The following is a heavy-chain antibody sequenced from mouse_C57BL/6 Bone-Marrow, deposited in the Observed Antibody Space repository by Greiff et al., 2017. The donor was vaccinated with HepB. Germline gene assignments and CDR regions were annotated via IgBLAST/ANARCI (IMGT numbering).Heavy chain of an antibody. J-gene: IGHJ4*01. Sequence: EVKVVESGGGLVQSGRSLRLSCATSGFTFSDFYMEWVRQAPGKGLEWIAASRNKANEYTTEYSASVKGRFIVSRDTSQSILYLQMNALRAEDTAIYYCGRVIYYDYPGDYAMDYWGQGTSDTGSS. V-gene: IGHV7-1*01. CDR3: GRVIYYDYPGDYAMDY. CDR1: GFTFSDFY. CDR2: SRNKANEYTT. D-gene: IGHD2-4*01.